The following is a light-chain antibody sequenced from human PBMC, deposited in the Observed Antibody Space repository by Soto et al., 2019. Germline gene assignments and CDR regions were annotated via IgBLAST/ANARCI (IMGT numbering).Light chain of an antibody. J-gene: IGKJ1*01. CDR2: DAS. CDR1: QSISSW. V-gene: IGKV1-5*01. CDR3: QQYNSYRT. Sequence: DIQMTQSPSTLSASVGDRVTITCRASQSISSWLAWYQQKPGKAPKLLIYDASSLESGVPSRFSGSGSGTEFTLTISSLQPDDFATYYCQQYNSYRTFGQGIKVEIK.